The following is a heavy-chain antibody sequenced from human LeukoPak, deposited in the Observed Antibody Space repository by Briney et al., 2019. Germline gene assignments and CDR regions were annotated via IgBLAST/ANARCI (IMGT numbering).Heavy chain of an antibody. CDR3: AREAQGGATALDL. CDR2: IKEDGSEK. CDR1: GFTISNYW. D-gene: IGHD1-26*01. Sequence: RSLRLSCAASGFTISNYWMSWVCQGPEKGLERVANIKEDGSEKFYLDSAKGRFAISRDNAKNSLYLQMNSLRAEDRAVYYCAREAQGGATALDLWGQGTLVTVSS. J-gene: IGHJ5*02. V-gene: IGHV3-7*04.